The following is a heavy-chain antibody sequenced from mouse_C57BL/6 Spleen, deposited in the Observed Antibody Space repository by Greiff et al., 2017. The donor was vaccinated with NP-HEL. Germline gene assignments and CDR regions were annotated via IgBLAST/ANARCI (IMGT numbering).Heavy chain of an antibody. J-gene: IGHJ4*01. CDR1: GYAFTNYL. V-gene: IGHV1-54*01. CDR3: ARENWDDAMDY. CDR2: INPGSGGT. Sequence: QVQLQQSGAELVRPGTSVKVSCKASGYAFTNYLIEWVKQRPGQGLEWIGVINPGSGGTNYNEKFKGKATLTADKSSSTAYMQLSSLTSEDSAVYFCARENWDDAMDYWGQGTSVTVSS. D-gene: IGHD4-1*01.